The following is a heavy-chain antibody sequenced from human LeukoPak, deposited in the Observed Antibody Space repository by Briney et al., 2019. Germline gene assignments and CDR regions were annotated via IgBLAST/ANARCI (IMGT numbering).Heavy chain of an antibody. CDR2: ISSSGSTI. CDR3: ASNRLSGYDPSPFDY. V-gene: IGHV3-48*03. D-gene: IGHD3-16*01. Sequence: GGSLRLSCAASGFTFSSYEMNWVRQAPGKGLEWVSYISSSGSTIYYADSVKGRFTISRDNAKNSLYLQMNSLRAEDTAVYYCASNRLSGYDPSPFDYWGQGTLVTVSS. J-gene: IGHJ4*02. CDR1: GFTFSSYE.